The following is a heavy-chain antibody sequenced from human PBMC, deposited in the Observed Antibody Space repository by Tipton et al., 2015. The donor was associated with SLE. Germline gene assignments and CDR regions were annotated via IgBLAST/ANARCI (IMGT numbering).Heavy chain of an antibody. Sequence: TLSLTCTVSGGSISSYYWSWIRQPPGKGLEWIGSIYYSGSTYYNPSLKSRVTISVDTSKNQFSLKLSSVTAADTAVYYCARDMMALRWFDPWGQGTLVTVSS. CDR1: GGSISSYY. CDR3: ARDMMALRWFDP. V-gene: IGHV4-59*01. CDR2: IYYSGST. D-gene: IGHD3-16*01. J-gene: IGHJ5*02.